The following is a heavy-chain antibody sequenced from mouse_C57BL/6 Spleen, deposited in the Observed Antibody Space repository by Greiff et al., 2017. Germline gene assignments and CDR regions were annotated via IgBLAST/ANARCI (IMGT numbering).Heavy chain of an antibody. Sequence: VQLQQSGAELVKPGASVKISCKASGYAFSSYWMNWVKQRPGKGLEWIGQIYPGDGDTNYNGKFKGKATLTADKSSSTAYMQLSSLTSEDSAVYFCARNDYPYAMDYWGQGTSVTVSS. J-gene: IGHJ4*01. D-gene: IGHD2-4*01. V-gene: IGHV1-80*01. CDR1: GYAFSSYW. CDR3: ARNDYPYAMDY. CDR2: IYPGDGDT.